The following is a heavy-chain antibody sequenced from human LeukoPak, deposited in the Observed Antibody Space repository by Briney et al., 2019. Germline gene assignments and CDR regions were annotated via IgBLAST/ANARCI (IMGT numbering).Heavy chain of an antibody. J-gene: IGHJ4*02. CDR2: ISYDGSNK. CDR3: ARDAVGARLGYFDY. CDR1: GFTFSSYG. D-gene: IGHD1-26*01. Sequence: GGSLRLSCAASGFTFSSYGMHWVRQAPGKGLEWVAVISYDGSNKYYADSVKGRFTISRDNSKNTLYLQMNSLRAEDTAVYYCARDAVGARLGYFDYWGQGTLVTVSS. V-gene: IGHV3-30*03.